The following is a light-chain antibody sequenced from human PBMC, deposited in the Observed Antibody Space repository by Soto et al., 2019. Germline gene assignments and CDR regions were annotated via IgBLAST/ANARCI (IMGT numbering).Light chain of an antibody. CDR1: SRNVGGYNY. V-gene: IGLV2-14*01. CDR3: SSYTSSSTLVV. Sequence: QSALTQPASVFGSPGQWTTFSGTGTSRNVGGYNYVSWYQQHPGKAPKLMIYDVSNRPSGVSNRFSGSKSGNTASLTISGLQAEDEADYYCSSYTSSSTLVVFGGGTKVTVL. J-gene: IGLJ2*01. CDR2: DVS.